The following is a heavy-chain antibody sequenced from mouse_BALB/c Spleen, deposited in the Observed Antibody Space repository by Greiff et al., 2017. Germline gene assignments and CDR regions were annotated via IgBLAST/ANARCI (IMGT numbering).Heavy chain of an antibody. CDR3: ARSSVFDY. J-gene: IGHJ2*01. Sequence: VQLQQPGAELVKPGTSVKLSCKASGYNFTSYWINWVKLRPGQGLEWIGDIYPGSGSTNYNEKFKSKATLTVDTSSSTAYMQLSSLASEDSALYYCARSSVFDYWGQGTTLTVSS. CDR1: GYNFTSYW. CDR2: IYPGSGST. V-gene: IGHV1-55*01.